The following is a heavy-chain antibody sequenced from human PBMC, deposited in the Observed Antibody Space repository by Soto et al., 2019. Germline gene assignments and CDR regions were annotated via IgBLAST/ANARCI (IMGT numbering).Heavy chain of an antibody. V-gene: IGHV1-18*01. Sequence: ASVKVSCKASGYTFSSHGIIWVLQAPGQGLEWMGWISGYNGNAKYAQRFQGRVTMTTDTSTSTVYMDLRSLGSDDSAVYYCAREGSYGWYDCWGQGTLVTVSS. CDR2: ISGYNGNA. CDR1: GYTFSSHG. J-gene: IGHJ5*01. D-gene: IGHD2-15*01. CDR3: AREGSYGWYDC.